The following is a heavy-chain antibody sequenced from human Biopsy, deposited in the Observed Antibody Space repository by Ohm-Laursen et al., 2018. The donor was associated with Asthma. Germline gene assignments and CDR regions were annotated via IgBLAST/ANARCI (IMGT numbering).Heavy chain of an antibody. J-gene: IGHJ5*02. V-gene: IGHV1-18*04. CDR2: ISGYNGDT. Sequence: SVQVSCKASGYIFSNYAISWVRQAPGQGLEWMGWISGYNGDTKFAQNVKGRLSLTTDTSTSTAHMELRSLTSDDSAVYYCAKVDPYSGYYFRVGARLLWFDPWGQGTLVTVSS. CDR3: AKVDPYSGYYFRVGARLLWFDP. D-gene: IGHD5-12*01. CDR1: GYIFSNYA.